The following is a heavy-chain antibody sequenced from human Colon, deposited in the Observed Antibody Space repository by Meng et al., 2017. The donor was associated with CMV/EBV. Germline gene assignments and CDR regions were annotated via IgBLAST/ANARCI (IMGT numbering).Heavy chain of an antibody. V-gene: IGHV4-59*12. D-gene: IGHD3-10*01. CDR1: GVSISRYY. CDR3: ARDGEGGDDVFVF. J-gene: IGHJ4*02. CDR2: ILYSGRRA. Sequence: GSLRLSCTVSGVSISRYYWSWIRQSPGKGLEWVGHILYSGRRAGYNPALNSRATISIDASRSQFSLELKSATAADTAIYYCARDGEGGDDVFVFWGRGMLVTVSS.